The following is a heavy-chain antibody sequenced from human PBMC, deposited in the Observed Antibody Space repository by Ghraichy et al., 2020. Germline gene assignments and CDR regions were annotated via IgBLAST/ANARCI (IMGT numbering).Heavy chain of an antibody. Sequence: SQTLSLTCTVSGGSITSDDYYWSWIRQPPGKGLEWIGYIYYSGSTYYNPSLKSRVTISVDTSKNQCSLTLSSVTAADTAGYYCARGYDFWSGSNSWFDPWGQGSLVTVSS. CDR1: GGSITSDDYY. V-gene: IGHV4-30-4*01. J-gene: IGHJ5*02. CDR2: IYYSGST. CDR3: ARGYDFWSGSNSWFDP. D-gene: IGHD3-3*01.